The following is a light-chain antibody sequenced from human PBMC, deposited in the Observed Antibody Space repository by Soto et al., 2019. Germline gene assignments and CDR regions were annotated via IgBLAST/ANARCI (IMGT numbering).Light chain of an antibody. Sequence: QSVLTQPPSAPGTPGKRVAISCSGSRSNIGSNNVYWYQQLPGTAPKLLIYSKDKRPSGVPDRFSGSKSGTSASLAITGLQSEDEADYYCAAWDDSLNGVYVFGPGT. J-gene: IGLJ1*01. CDR3: AAWDDSLNGVYV. CDR1: RSNIGSNN. CDR2: SKD. V-gene: IGLV1-44*01.